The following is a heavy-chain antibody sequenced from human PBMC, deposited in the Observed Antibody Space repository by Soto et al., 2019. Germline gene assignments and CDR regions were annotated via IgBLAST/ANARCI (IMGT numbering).Heavy chain of an antibody. J-gene: IGHJ4*02. V-gene: IGHV1-3*01. CDR2: INAGNGNT. Sequence: QVQLVQSGAEVKKPGASVKVSCKASGYTFTSYAMHWVRQAPGQRLEWMGWINAGNGNTKYSQKFQGRVTITTDTSASTAYMELSSLRSEDTAVYYCARDRRLSGREGGWPSGGYWGQGTLVTVSS. D-gene: IGHD6-19*01. CDR3: ARDRRLSGREGGWPSGGY. CDR1: GYTFTSYA.